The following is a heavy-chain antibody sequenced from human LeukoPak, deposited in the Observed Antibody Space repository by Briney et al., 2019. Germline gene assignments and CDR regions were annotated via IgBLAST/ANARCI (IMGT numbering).Heavy chain of an antibody. V-gene: IGHV3-23*01. D-gene: IGHD2-2*03. J-gene: IGHJ5*02. CDR1: GFTFSSYA. CDR3: AKDLSLDIVVVPAANP. Sequence: GGSLRLSCAASGFTFSSYAMSWVRQAPGKGLEWVSAISGSGGGTYYADSVKGRFTISRDNSKNTLYLQMNSLRAEDTAVYYCAKDLSLDIVVVPAANPWGQGTLVTVSS. CDR2: ISGSGGGT.